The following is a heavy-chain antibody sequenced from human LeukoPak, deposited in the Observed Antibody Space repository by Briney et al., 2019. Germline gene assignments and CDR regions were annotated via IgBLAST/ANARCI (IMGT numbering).Heavy chain of an antibody. CDR2: IYYSGST. CDR3: ARVQTGATALDY. CDR1: GGSISSYY. V-gene: IGHV4-59*01. J-gene: IGHJ4*02. D-gene: IGHD1-1*01. Sequence: SETLSLTCTVSGGSISSYYWSWIWQPPGKGLEWIGYIYYSGSTNYNPSLKSRVTISVDTSKNQFSLKLSSVTAADTAVYYCARVQTGATALDYWGQGTLVTVSS.